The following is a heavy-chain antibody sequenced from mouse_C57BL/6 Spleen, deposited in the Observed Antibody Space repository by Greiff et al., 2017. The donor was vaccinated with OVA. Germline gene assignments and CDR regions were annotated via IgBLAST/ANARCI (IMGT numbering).Heavy chain of an antibody. J-gene: IGHJ3*01. CDR1: GFNIKDDY. Sequence: VQLQQSGAELVRPGASVKLSCTASGFNIKDDYMHWVKQRPEQGLEWIGWIDPENGDTEYASKFQGKATITADTSSNAAYLQLSSLTSEDTAVYYCTTRGFAYWGQGTLVTVSA. CDR2: IDPENGDT. V-gene: IGHV14-4*01. CDR3: TTRGFAY.